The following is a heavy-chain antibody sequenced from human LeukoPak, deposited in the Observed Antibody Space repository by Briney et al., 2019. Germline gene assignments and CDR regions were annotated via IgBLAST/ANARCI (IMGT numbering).Heavy chain of an antibody. D-gene: IGHD3-16*01. Sequence: ASVKVSCKVSGYTLTELSMHWVRQAPGKGLEWMGGFDPEDGETIYAQKFQGRVTMTEHTSTDTAYMELSSLRSEDTAVYYCATEGDVSRNWFDPWGQGTLVTVSS. CDR2: FDPEDGET. CDR3: ATEGDVSRNWFDP. CDR1: GYTLTELS. V-gene: IGHV1-24*01. J-gene: IGHJ5*02.